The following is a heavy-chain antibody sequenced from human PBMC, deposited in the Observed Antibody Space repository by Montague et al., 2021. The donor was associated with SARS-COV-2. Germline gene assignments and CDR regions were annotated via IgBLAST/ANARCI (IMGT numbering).Heavy chain of an antibody. Sequence: SLRLSCAASGFTFGSYSMNWVRQAPGKGLEWVSSISSSSSYIYYADSVKGRFTISRDNAKNSLYLQMNSLRAEDTAVYYCARNLGSGWAFFDYWGQGTLVTASS. CDR3: ARNLGSGWAFFDY. V-gene: IGHV3-21*01. CDR1: GFTFGSYS. D-gene: IGHD6-19*01. J-gene: IGHJ4*02. CDR2: ISSSSSYI.